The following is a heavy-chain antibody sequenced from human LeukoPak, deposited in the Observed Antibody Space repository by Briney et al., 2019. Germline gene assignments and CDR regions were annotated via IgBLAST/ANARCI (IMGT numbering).Heavy chain of an antibody. CDR2: INHSGST. J-gene: IGHJ6*02. D-gene: IGHD6-6*01. Sequence: SETLSLTCAVYGGSFSGYYWSWIRQPPGKGLEWIGEINHSGSTNYNPSLKSRVTISVDTSKNQFSLKLSSVTAADAAVYYCARVALMYIFEYSSSSTPRYGMDVWGQGTTVTVSS. CDR1: GGSFSGYY. CDR3: ARVALMYIFEYSSSSTPRYGMDV. V-gene: IGHV4-34*01.